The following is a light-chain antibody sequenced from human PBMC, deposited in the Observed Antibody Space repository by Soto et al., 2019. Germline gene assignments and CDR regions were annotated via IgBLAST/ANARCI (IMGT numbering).Light chain of an antibody. Sequence: QSALTQPPSASGSPGQSVTISCTGTSSDVGGYKYVSWYQQHPGKVPKLMIYEVSKRPSGVPDRFSGSKSGNTASLTISGLQAEDEADYYCSSYTTSSTLDVLFGGGTKVTVL. CDR3: SSYTTSSTLDVL. CDR2: EVS. V-gene: IGLV2-8*01. J-gene: IGLJ2*01. CDR1: SSDVGGYKY.